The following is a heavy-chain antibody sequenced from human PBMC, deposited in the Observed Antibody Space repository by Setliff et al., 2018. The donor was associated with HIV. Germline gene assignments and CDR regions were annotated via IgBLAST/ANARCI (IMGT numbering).Heavy chain of an antibody. V-gene: IGHV1-46*01. CDR1: GYTFTNYY. J-gene: IGHJ4*02. Sequence: ASVKVSCKTSGYTFTNYYVNWVRQAPGQGLEWMGIINCKNGDTSYPQKFQGRVTVTSDTSTSTVYMDLSGLRPEDTAVYYCARETQTGSGSYLVWGQGALGTVSS. D-gene: IGHD3-10*01. CDR3: ARETQTGSGSYLV. CDR2: INCKNGDT.